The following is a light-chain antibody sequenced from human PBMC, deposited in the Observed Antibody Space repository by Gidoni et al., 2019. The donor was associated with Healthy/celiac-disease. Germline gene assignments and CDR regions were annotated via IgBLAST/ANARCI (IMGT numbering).Light chain of an antibody. J-gene: IGLJ1*01. CDR1: SSDVVGYNS. CDR2: DVS. V-gene: IGLV2-14*03. Sequence: QSALTQPDSVTGPPGQPITVSCTGTSSDVVGYNSVSWSPQHPDKAPKLLIYDVSNRPSGVSNPFSGSKSGNTASLTISGLQAEDEADYYCSSYTSSSTYVFGTGTKVTVL. CDR3: SSYTSSSTYV.